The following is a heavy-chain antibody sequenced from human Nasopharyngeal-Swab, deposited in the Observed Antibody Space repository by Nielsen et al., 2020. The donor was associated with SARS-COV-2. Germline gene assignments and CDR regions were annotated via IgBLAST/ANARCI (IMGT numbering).Heavy chain of an antibody. D-gene: IGHD3-16*02. CDR3: ARDRYLAR. V-gene: IGHV3-48*01. J-gene: IGHJ4*02. CDR2: ISGNGTI. Sequence: GESLKISCAASGFTFSTYSMNWVRQAPGKGLEWISYISGNGTIYYTDSVKGRFTISRDNAKKSLYLQMNRLRAEDTALYYCARDRYLARWGQGTLVTVSS. CDR1: GFTFSTYS.